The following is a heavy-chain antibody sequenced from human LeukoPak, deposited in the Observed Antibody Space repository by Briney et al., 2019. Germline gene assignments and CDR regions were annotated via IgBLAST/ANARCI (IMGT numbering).Heavy chain of an antibody. CDR3: ARNGMITFVGPTGFDP. D-gene: IGHD3-16*01. V-gene: IGHV4-34*01. CDR2: INHSGST. J-gene: IGHJ5*02. Sequence: PSETLSLTCTVSGGSISSYYWSWIRQPPGKGLEWIGEINHSGSTNYNPSLKSRVTISVDTSKNQFSLKLSSVTAADTAVYYCARNGMITFVGPTGFDPWGQGTLVTVSS. CDR1: GGSISSYY.